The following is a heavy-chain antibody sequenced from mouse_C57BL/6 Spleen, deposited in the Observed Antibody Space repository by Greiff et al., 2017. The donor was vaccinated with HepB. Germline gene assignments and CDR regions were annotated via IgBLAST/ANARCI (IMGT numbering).Heavy chain of an antibody. J-gene: IGHJ1*03. CDR2: IWSGGST. CDR3: ARMDYGSSHWYFDV. CDR1: GFSLTSYG. Sequence: VQLQQSGPGLVQPSQSLSITCTVSGFSLTSYGVHWVRQSPGKGLEWLGVIWSGGSTDYNAAFISRLSISKDNSKSQVFFKMNSLQADDTAIYYCARMDYGSSHWYFDVWGTGTTVTVSS. V-gene: IGHV2-2*01. D-gene: IGHD1-1*01.